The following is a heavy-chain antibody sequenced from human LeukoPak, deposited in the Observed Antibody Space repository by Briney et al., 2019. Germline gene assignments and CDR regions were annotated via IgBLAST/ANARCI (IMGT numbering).Heavy chain of an antibody. V-gene: IGHV1-69*04. CDR1: GSTFSSYA. CDR2: IIPILGIA. CDR3: ARTDPGKRDWFDP. Sequence: SVKVSCKASGSTFSSYAISWLRQAPGQGLEWMGRIIPILGIANYAQKFQGRVTITADKSTSTAYMELSSLRSEDTAVYYCARTDPGKRDWFDPWGQGTLVTVSS. J-gene: IGHJ5*02. D-gene: IGHD4-23*01.